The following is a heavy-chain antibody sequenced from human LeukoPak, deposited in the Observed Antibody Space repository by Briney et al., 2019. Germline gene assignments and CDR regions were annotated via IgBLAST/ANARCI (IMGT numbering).Heavy chain of an antibody. Sequence: SETLSVTCTVSGGSISSSSYYWGWIRQPPGKGLEWIGSIYYSGSTYYNPSLKSRVTISVDTSKNQFSLKLSSVTAADTAVYYCASTLAYCGGDCYPYYWGQGTLVTVSS. V-gene: IGHV4-39*01. J-gene: IGHJ4*02. CDR2: IYYSGST. CDR3: ASTLAYCGGDCYPYY. CDR1: GGSISSSSYY. D-gene: IGHD2-21*02.